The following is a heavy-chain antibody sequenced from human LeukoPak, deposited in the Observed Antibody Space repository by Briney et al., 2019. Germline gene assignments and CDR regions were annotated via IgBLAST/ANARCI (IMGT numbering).Heavy chain of an antibody. CDR1: GFTVSSTY. D-gene: IGHD5-18*01. Sequence: PGGSLRLSCAASGFTVSSTYMNWVRQAPGKGLEWVSVIYSGGSTNCADSVKGRFTISRDNSKNTLYLQMNSLRAEDTAVYYCIYGYTLDFWGQGTLVTVSS. CDR2: IYSGGST. V-gene: IGHV3-53*01. J-gene: IGHJ4*02. CDR3: IYGYTLDF.